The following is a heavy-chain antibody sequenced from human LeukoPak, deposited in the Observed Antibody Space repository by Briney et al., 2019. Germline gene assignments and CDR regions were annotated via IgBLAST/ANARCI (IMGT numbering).Heavy chain of an antibody. CDR1: GFTFSSYW. CDR3: ARVRATFSPHFDN. Sequence: GGSLRLSCAASGFTFSSYWMHWVRPAPGKGLMWVSRINSDGIITNYADSVKGRFTISRDNAKNTLYLQMNSLRAEDTAVYYCARVRATFSPHFDNWGQGTLVTVSS. CDR2: INSDGIIT. D-gene: IGHD5-12*01. J-gene: IGHJ4*02. V-gene: IGHV3-74*01.